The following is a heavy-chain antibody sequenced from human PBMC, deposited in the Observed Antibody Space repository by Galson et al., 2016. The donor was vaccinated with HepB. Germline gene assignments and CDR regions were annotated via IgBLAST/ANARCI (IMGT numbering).Heavy chain of an antibody. CDR2: IYHSGST. CDR1: GSSISSSNW. D-gene: IGHD6-19*01. V-gene: IGHV4-4*02. Sequence: ETLSLTCAVSGSSISSSNWWSWVRQPPGKGLEWMGEIYHSGSTNYNPSLKSRVTISVDKSKNQLSLNLRSMTAADTAVYYCVRGRAHSISGWYVFDYWGQGTLVTVSS. J-gene: IGHJ4*02. CDR3: VRGRAHSISGWYVFDY.